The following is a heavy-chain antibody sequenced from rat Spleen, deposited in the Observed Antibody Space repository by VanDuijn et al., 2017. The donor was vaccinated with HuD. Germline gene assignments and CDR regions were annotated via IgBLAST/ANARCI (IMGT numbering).Heavy chain of an antibody. CDR2: ISFDGSST. CDR1: GFTFSDYY. J-gene: IGHJ1*01. D-gene: IGHD2-2*01. V-gene: IGHV5-29*01. CDR3: TRAGYLRDWYFDF. Sequence: EVQLVESDGGLVQPGRSLKLSCAASGFTFSDYYMAWVRQAPTKGLEWVATISFDGSSTYYRDSVKGRFTISRDNAKSTLCLQMDSLRSEDTAAYYCTRAGYLRDWYFDFWGPRIMVTVSS.